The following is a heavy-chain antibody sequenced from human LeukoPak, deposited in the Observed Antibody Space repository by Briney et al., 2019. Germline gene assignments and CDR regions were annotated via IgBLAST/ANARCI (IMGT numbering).Heavy chain of an antibody. CDR2: ISSSSSTI. Sequence: QAGGSLRLSCAASGFTFSTYSMNWVRQAPGKGLEWVSYISSSSSTIYYADSVKGRFTISRDNAKNSLYLQMNSLRAEDTAVYYCARATYYDGSGYSADYWGQGALVTVSS. CDR3: ARATYYDGSGYSADY. CDR1: GFTFSTYS. J-gene: IGHJ4*02. V-gene: IGHV3-48*01. D-gene: IGHD3-22*01.